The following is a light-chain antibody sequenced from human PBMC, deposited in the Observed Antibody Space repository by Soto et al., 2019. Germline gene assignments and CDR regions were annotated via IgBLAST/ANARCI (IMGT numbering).Light chain of an antibody. CDR3: GTWDSSLSAVV. Sequence: QSVLTQPPSLSAAPGQKVTISCSGSTSNIGYNFGSWYQQLPGTAPQLLIYANDRRPSGIPDRFSASKSGTSATLDITGLQTGDEADYYCGTWDSSLSAVVFGAGTKLTVL. CDR2: AND. J-gene: IGLJ2*01. CDR1: TSNIGYNF. V-gene: IGLV1-51*01.